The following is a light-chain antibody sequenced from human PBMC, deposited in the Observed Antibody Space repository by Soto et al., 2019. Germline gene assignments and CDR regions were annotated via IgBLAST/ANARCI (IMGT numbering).Light chain of an antibody. Sequence: AIRMTQSPSSISAFTGDRVTITCRTSRPISTYLAWYQPKPGKTPTLLMYAASTLQSGVPSRFSGSGSGTDFTLTISCLQSEDFATYYCQQYYTYPLAFGQGTNIEIK. CDR1: RPISTY. CDR3: QQYYTYPLA. V-gene: IGKV1-8*01. J-gene: IGKJ1*01. CDR2: AAS.